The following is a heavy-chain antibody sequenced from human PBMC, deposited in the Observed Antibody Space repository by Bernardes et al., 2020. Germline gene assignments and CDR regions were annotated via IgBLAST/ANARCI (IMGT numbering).Heavy chain of an antibody. CDR2: ISSSSSYI. CDR1: GFTFSSYS. J-gene: IGHJ3*02. V-gene: IGHV3-21*01. CDR3: AREGIYCSGGSCYSSFFAFDI. Sequence: GGSLRLSCAASGFTFSSYSMNWVRQAPGKGLEWVSSISSSSSYIYYADSVKGRFTISRDNAKNSLYLQMNSLRAEDTAVYYCAREGIYCSGGSCYSSFFAFDIWGQGTMVTVSS. D-gene: IGHD2-15*01.